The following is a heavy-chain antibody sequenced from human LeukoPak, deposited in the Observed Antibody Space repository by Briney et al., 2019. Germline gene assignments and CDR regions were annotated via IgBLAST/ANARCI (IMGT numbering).Heavy chain of an antibody. Sequence: ASETLSLTCTVSGGSISSYYWSWIRQPPGKGLEWIGYIYYSGSTNYNPSLKSRVTISVDTSKNQFSLKLSSVTAADTAVYYCAVRSGSSGWYRGAFDIWGQGTMVTVSS. CDR3: AVRSGSSGWYRGAFDI. J-gene: IGHJ3*02. CDR2: IYYSGST. D-gene: IGHD6-19*01. V-gene: IGHV4-59*08. CDR1: GGSISSYY.